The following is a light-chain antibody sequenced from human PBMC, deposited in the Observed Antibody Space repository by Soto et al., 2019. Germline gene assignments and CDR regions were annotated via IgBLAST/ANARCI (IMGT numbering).Light chain of an antibody. CDR1: QSVSSNY. Sequence: IVLTQSPGTLSLSPGDRATLSCRASQSVSSNYLAWYQQKPGQAPRLLIYGAATRATGVPDRFSGSGSGTDFTLTISRLEPADFAVYHCRQYGSLSWTFGQGTKVDIK. V-gene: IGKV3-20*01. J-gene: IGKJ1*01. CDR3: RQYGSLSWT. CDR2: GAA.